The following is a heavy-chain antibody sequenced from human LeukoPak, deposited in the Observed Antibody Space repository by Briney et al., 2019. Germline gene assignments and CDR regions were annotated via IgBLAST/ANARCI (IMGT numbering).Heavy chain of an antibody. CDR3: AKDGVWMATRGGHFDY. CDR2: ISWDGGST. Sequence: GGSLRLSCAASGFTLSTYAMSWVRQTPGKGLEWVSLISWDGGSTYYADSVKGRFTISRDNSKNSLYLQMNSLRTEDTALYYCAKDGVWMATRGGHFDYWGQGTLVTVSS. D-gene: IGHD5-24*01. J-gene: IGHJ4*02. V-gene: IGHV3-43D*03. CDR1: GFTLSTYA.